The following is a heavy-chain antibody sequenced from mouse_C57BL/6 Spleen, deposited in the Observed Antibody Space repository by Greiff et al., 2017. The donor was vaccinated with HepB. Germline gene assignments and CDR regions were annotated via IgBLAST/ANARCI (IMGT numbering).Heavy chain of an antibody. CDR1: GFNINDYY. D-gene: IGHD1-1*01. CDR2: IDPEDGET. CDR3: DPYYYGSQFAY. V-gene: IGHV14-2*01. J-gene: IGHJ3*01. Sequence: QQSGAELVKPGASVQLSCTASGFNINDYYMHWVKQRTEQGLEWIGRIDPEDGETKYAPQFQGKDTITADTSSNTAYLQLSNLTSEDTAVYYCDPYYYGSQFAYWGEGTLVTVSA.